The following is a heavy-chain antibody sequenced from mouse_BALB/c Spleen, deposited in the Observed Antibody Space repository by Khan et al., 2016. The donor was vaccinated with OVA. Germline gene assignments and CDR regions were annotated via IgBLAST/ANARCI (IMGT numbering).Heavy chain of an antibody. Sequence: EVQLQESGPGLVTPSQSLSLTCTVTGYSITSGYGWNWIRQFPGNKLEWMGYLSYSGSNNYNPSLTSRISITRNTSKNQFFLQLNSVTTEDTAKYYSARTARIKYWGQGTTLTVSS. CDR1: GYSITSGYG. V-gene: IGHV3-2*02. CDR3: ARTARIKY. CDR2: LSYSGSN. D-gene: IGHD1-2*01. J-gene: IGHJ2*01.